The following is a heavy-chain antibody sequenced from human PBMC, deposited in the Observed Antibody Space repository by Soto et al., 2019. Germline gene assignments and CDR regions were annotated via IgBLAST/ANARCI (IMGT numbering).Heavy chain of an antibody. Sequence: ASVKVSCKASGGTFSSYAISWVRQAPGQGLEXXGGFXPXXGXXXYAQKFQGRVTITADESTSTAYMELSSLRSEDTAVYYCARDLPYGPWGQGTLVTVS. D-gene: IGHD4-17*01. V-gene: IGHV1-69*13. CDR3: ARDLPYGP. CDR1: GGTFSSYA. CDR2: FXPXXGXX. J-gene: IGHJ5*02.